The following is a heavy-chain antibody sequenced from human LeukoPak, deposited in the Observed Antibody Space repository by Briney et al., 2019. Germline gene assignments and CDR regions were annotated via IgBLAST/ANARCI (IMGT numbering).Heavy chain of an antibody. CDR3: ARVQGSPY. V-gene: IGHV3-21*01. Sequence: GGSLRLSCAASGFTFSDYTLNWVRQPPGKGLEWVSSITGDSTYIYYADSVKGRFTVSRDNAKNSLYLHINSLRAEDTAVYYCARVQGSPYWGRGTLVTVSS. CDR1: GFTFSDYT. J-gene: IGHJ4*02. CDR2: ITGDSTYI.